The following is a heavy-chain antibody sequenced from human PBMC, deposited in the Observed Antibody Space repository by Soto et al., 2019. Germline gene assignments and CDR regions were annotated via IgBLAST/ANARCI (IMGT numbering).Heavy chain of an antibody. J-gene: IGHJ6*02. V-gene: IGHV3-23*01. D-gene: IGHD3-10*01. CDR1: GFTFSSYA. CDR2: ISGSGGST. Sequence: EVQLLESGGGLVQPGGSLRLSCAASGFTFSSYAMSWVRQAPGKGLEWVSAISGSGGSTYYADSVKGRFTISRDNSKNTLYLPMNSLRAEDTAVYYCAKGSAMVRGVIYYYGMDVWGQGTTVTVSS. CDR3: AKGSAMVRGVIYYYGMDV.